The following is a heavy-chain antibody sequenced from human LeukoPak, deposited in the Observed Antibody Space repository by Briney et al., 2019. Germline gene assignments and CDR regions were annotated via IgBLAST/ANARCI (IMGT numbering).Heavy chain of an antibody. CDR3: ASHVTVLGTRGFDF. D-gene: IGHD6-19*01. J-gene: IGHJ4*02. V-gene: IGHV4-31*03. Sequence: SETLSLTCTVSGGSISSGDYYWSWIRQHPGKGLEWIGYIYYSGSAYYNPSLKSRVTISVDTSKNQFSLNLRSVTAADTATYYCASHVTVLGTRGFDFWGRGTLVTVS. CDR1: GGSISSGDYY. CDR2: IYYSGSA.